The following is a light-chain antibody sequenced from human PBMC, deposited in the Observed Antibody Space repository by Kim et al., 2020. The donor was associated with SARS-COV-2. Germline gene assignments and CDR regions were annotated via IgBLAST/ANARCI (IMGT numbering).Light chain of an antibody. CDR3: QQYNSAPALT. V-gene: IGKV1-27*01. CDR2: AAD. CDR1: QGISND. J-gene: IGKJ4*01. Sequence: SVGNSVPIPCQASQGISNDLAWYQKKPGKAPRLLFYAADTLQSGVPSRFSGSRSGTDFTLTISSLQPEDFATYYCQQYNSAPALTFGGGTKVDIK.